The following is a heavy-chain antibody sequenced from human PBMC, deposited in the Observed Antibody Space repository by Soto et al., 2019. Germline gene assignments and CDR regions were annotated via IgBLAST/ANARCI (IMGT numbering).Heavy chain of an antibody. J-gene: IGHJ6*02. Sequence: ASVKVSCKVSGYTLTELSMHWVRQAPGKGLEWMGGFDPEDGETIYAQKFQGRVTMTEDTSTDTAYMELSSLRSEDTAVYYCATVTVYPXXSXXXYXXDXXGXGTTVTXXS. V-gene: IGHV1-24*01. D-gene: IGHD1-20*01. CDR2: FDPEDGET. CDR1: GYTLTELS. CDR3: ATVTVYPXXSXXXYXXDX.